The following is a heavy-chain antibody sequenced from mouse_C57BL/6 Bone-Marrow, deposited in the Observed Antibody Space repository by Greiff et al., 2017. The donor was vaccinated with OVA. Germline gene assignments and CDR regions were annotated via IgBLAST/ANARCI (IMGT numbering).Heavy chain of an antibody. CDR1: GFTFSDFY. CDR2: SRNKANDYTT. V-gene: IGHV7-1*01. Sequence: EVNLVESGGGLVQSGRSLRLSCATSGFTFSDFYMEWVRQAPGKGLEWIAASRNKANDYTTEYSASVKGRFIVSRDTSQSILYLQMNALRAEDTAIYYCARDASPYAMDYWGQGTSVTVSS. J-gene: IGHJ4*01. CDR3: ARDASPYAMDY.